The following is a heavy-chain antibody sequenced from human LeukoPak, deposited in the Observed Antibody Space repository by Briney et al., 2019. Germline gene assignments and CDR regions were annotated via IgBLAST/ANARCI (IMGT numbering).Heavy chain of an antibody. D-gene: IGHD6-13*01. J-gene: IGHJ4*02. CDR3: ARVTGYMTEDFFDY. Sequence: SETLSLTCSVSGGSISSGAYYWAWFRQPPGKGLEWSGSIYYSGSTDYNPSLKSRVTISVDTSRNQFSLRLSSVTAADTAVYYCARVTGYMTEDFFDYWGQGTLVTVSS. CDR2: IYYSGST. V-gene: IGHV4-39*07. CDR1: GGSISSGAYY.